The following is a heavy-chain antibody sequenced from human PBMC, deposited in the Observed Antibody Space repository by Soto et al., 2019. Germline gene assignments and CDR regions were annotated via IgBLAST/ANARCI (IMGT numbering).Heavy chain of an antibody. J-gene: IGHJ4*02. CDR2: IYYSGST. CDR3: AREYYYYDSSGYVQTIDY. V-gene: IGHV4-61*01. Sequence: PAETLSLTCTVSDCSVSSASYYWSWIRQPPGKGLEWIGYIYYSGSTNYNPSLKSRVTISVDTSKNQFSLKLSSVTAADTAVYYCAREYYYYDSSGYVQTIDYWGQGTLVTVS. CDR1: DCSVSSASYY. D-gene: IGHD3-22*01.